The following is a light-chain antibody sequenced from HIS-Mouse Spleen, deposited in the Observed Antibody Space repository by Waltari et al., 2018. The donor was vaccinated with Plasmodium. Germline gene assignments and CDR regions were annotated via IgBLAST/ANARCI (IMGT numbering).Light chain of an antibody. J-gene: IGLJ2*01. V-gene: IGLV3-21*03. CDR3: QVWDRSSDHVV. CDR2: DDS. Sequence: SYVLTQPPSVSVAPGKTARITCGGNNIGRKSVHWYQQKPGQAPVLVVFDDSDRASGIPDGCSGSNSGNTATLTVSRVEAGDGADYYCQVWDRSSDHVVFGGGTKLTVL. CDR1: NIGRKS.